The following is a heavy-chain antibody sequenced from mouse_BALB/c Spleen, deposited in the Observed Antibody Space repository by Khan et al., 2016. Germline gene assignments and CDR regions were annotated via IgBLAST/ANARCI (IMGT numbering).Heavy chain of an antibody. V-gene: IGHV1-87*01. CDR3: ARYGKGYYFDS. Sequence: QVQLKQSGAELARPGASVKLSCKASGYTFTSYWMQWVKQRPGQGLEWIGAIYPGDGDTRYTQKFKGKATLTADKSSSTAYMQLSSLASEDSAVYDWARYGKGYYFDSWGQGTTLTVSS. CDR2: IYPGDGDT. D-gene: IGHD2-1*01. J-gene: IGHJ2*01. CDR1: GYTFTSYW.